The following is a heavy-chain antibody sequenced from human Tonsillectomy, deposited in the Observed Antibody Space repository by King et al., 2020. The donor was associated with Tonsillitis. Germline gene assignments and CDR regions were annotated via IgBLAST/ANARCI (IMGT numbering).Heavy chain of an antibody. CDR1: GFTFSSSA. CDR2: ISGSGGTT. J-gene: IGHJ4*02. D-gene: IGHD5-18*01. Sequence: VQLVESGGGLVQPGGSLRLSCAASGFTFSSSAMAWVRQAPGKGLEWVSGISGSGGTTYYADSVKGRFTISRDNSKNTLYLQMNILGGEDTALYYCAKVVSTAMVYYFDYWGQGTLVTVSS. V-gene: IGHV3-23*04. CDR3: AKVVSTAMVYYFDY.